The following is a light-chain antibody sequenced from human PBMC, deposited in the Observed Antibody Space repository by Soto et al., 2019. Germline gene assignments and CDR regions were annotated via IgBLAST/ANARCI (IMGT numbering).Light chain of an antibody. CDR1: QSVGSSY. V-gene: IGKV3-20*01. CDR2: AAS. Sequence: EIVLTQSPGTLSLSPGERATLSCRASQSVGSSYLAWYQQKPGQAPRLLIYAASSRATGIPDRFSGSGSGTDFTLTISRLEPEDFAVYFCQQYGSSLYTFGQGTKLEIK. CDR3: QQYGSSLYT. J-gene: IGKJ2*01.